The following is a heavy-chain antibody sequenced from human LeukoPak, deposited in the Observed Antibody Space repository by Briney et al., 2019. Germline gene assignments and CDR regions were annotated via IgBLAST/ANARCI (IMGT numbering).Heavy chain of an antibody. CDR2: ISGRSSHV. CDR3: GRAFPPLRTASAGDL. V-gene: IGHV3-21*01. CDR1: GFSFSDYD. D-gene: IGHD3-16*01. Sequence: GGSLRLSCSASGFSFSDYDMNWFRQAPGKVLEWISSISGRSSHVYYGDSVKGRFSISRDNAMNSVFLQMNSLGVDDTAVYYCGRAFPPLRTASAGDLWGQGTLVTVSS. J-gene: IGHJ4*02.